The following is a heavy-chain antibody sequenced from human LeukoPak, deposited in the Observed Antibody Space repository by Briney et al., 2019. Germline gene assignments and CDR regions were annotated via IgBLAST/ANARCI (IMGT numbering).Heavy chain of an antibody. CDR3: ARARNYYDSSGFYYEGDAFDI. Sequence: PSETLSLTCTVSGGSISSYYWSWIRQPPGKGLEWIGYIYYSGSTNYNPSLKSRVTISVDTSKNQFSLKLSSVTAADTAVYYCARARNYYDSSGFYYEGDAFDIWGQGTMATVSS. D-gene: IGHD3-22*01. CDR1: GGSISSYY. V-gene: IGHV4-59*01. CDR2: IYYSGST. J-gene: IGHJ3*02.